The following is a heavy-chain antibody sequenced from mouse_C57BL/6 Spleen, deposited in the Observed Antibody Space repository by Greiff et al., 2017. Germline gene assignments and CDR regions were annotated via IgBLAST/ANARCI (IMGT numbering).Heavy chain of an antibody. CDR3: AREDYYGSSHYFDY. CDR2: IYPRDGST. J-gene: IGHJ2*01. V-gene: IGHV1-85*01. Sequence: QVQLQQSGPELVKPGASVKLSCKASGYTFTSYDIHWVKQRPGQGLEWIGWIYPRDGSTKYNEKFKGKATLTVDTSSSTSYMELHGLTSEDSAVYFFAREDYYGSSHYFDYWGKGTTLTVSS. D-gene: IGHD1-1*01. CDR1: GYTFTSYD.